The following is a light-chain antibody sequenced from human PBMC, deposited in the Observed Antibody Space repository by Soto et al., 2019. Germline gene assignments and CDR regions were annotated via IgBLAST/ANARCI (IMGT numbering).Light chain of an antibody. V-gene: IGLV3-21*02. CDR2: DDD. CDR3: QVWDSDSDHLVV. Sequence: SYELTQPPSVSVAPGQTASITCGGDDIGSKSVHWYQQETGQAPILLLYDDDDRPSGIPERFSGSNAGNTATLTISRVEAGDEADYYCQVWDSDSDHLVVFGGGTKVTVL. CDR1: DIGSKS. J-gene: IGLJ2*01.